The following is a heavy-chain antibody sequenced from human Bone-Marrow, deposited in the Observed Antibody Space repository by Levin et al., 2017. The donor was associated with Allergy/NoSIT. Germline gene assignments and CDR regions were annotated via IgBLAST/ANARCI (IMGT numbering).Heavy chain of an antibody. J-gene: IGHJ4*02. CDR1: GFTFSSYG. D-gene: IGHD2-15*01. CDR3: ARDPYCSGGSCYPGGFDY. V-gene: IGHV3-33*01. CDR2: IWYDGSNK. Sequence: GESLKISCAASGFTFSSYGMHWVRQAPGKGLEWVAVIWYDGSNKYYADSVKGRFTISRDNSKNTLYLQMNSLRAEDTAVYYCARDPYCSGGSCYPGGFDYWGQGTLVTVSS.